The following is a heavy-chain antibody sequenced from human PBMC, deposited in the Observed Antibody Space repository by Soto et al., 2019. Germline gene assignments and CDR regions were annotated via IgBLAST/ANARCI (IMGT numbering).Heavy chain of an antibody. D-gene: IGHD2-15*01. Sequence: PSETLSLTCTVSGGSVRGSYWSWIRQTPGKVLEWIGFIHYTGTTNYNISLKSRVTMSVDLAKNQFSLRLRSVTAADTAVYFCAKYRRTDAEGYSFDFWGQGALVTVSS. CDR1: GGSVRGSY. J-gene: IGHJ4*02. V-gene: IGHV4-59*02. CDR3: AKYRRTDAEGYSFDF. CDR2: IHYTGTT.